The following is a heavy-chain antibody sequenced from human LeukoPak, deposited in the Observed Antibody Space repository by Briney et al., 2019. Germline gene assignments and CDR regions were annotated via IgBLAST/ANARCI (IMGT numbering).Heavy chain of an antibody. V-gene: IGHV5-51*01. D-gene: IGHD3-10*01. Sequence: GESPKIACKGSGYSFTNYWIVWVRQMPGKGLEWMGNIYPGDSDTTYSPSLQGQVTISADKSITTAYMQWSSLQASDSAIYYWAISVRGVWQGMDVWGQGTMVTVSS. J-gene: IGHJ6*02. CDR2: IYPGDSDT. CDR1: GYSFTNYW. CDR3: AISVRGVWQGMDV.